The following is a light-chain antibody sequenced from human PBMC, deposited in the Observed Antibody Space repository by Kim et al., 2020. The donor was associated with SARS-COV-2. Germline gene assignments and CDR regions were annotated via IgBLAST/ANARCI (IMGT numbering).Light chain of an antibody. CDR2: DAS. V-gene: IGKV1-5*01. Sequence: DIQMTQSPSTLSASVGDRVTITCRASQFINKWLAWYQQKPGKAPKLLIYDASSLESGVPSRFSGSGSGTEFTLTISSLQPDDFASYYCQQYSSNPFSFGQGTRLEIK. CDR3: QQYSSNPFS. J-gene: IGKJ5*01. CDR1: QFINKW.